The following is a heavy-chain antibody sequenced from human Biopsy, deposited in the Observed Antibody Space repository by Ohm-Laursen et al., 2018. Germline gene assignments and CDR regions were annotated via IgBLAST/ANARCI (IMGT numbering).Heavy chain of an antibody. Sequence: SQTLSLTCTLSGASITSGDHFWSWIRQSPGKGLESIAYMYYSGRTFYNPSLKSRVTISVYASKNQLSLRLTSVTAADTAVYYCARGRGYGYGIDYWGQGTLVTVSS. V-gene: IGHV4-30-4*01. CDR1: GASITSGDHF. CDR2: MYYSGRT. J-gene: IGHJ4*02. D-gene: IGHD5-18*01. CDR3: ARGRGYGYGIDY.